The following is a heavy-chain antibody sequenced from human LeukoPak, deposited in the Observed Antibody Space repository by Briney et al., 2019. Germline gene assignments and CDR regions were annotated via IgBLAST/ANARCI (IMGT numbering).Heavy chain of an antibody. CDR2: IKHDGSEK. CDR1: GVTFSSHW. J-gene: IGHJ4*02. CDR3: AVYNWNSKRDLDY. D-gene: IGHD1-7*01. V-gene: IGHV3-7*05. Sequence: PGGSLRLFCAASGVTFSSHWMSWVRQAPGKGLEWVANIKHDGSEKYYVGSVKGRFTISRDNAKNSLYLQMNSLRAEDTAVYYCAVYNWNSKRDLDYWGQGTLVTVSS.